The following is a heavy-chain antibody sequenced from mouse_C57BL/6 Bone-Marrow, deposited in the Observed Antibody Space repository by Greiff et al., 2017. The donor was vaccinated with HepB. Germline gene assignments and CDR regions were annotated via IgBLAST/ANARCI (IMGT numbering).Heavy chain of an antibody. CDR1: GYTFTSYW. D-gene: IGHD1-3*01. CDR3: AREGLNQILYYFDY. V-gene: IGHV1-69*01. J-gene: IGHJ2*01. Sequence: QVQLQQPGAELVMPGASVKLSCKASGYTFTSYWMHWVKQRPGQGLEWIGEIDPSDSYTNYNQKFKGKSTLTVDKSSSTAYMQLSSLTSEDSAVYYCAREGLNQILYYFDYWGQGTTLPVSS. CDR2: IDPSDSYT.